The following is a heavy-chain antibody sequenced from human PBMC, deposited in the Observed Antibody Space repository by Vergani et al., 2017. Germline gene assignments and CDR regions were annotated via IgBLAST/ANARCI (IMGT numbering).Heavy chain of an antibody. J-gene: IGHJ4*02. CDR2: LCPRGST. Sequence: QVQMQESGPGLVKTSETLSLTCSASGAPISYWCWSWLRQPAGKGLEWIGRLCPRGSTNYKPSLKSRVTMSIDTSKNQFSLKLTSVTAAVTAVYYCATGAGPFDIWGQGTLVTVSS. D-gene: IGHD7-27*01. CDR1: GAPISYWC. CDR3: ATGAGPFDI. V-gene: IGHV4-4*07.